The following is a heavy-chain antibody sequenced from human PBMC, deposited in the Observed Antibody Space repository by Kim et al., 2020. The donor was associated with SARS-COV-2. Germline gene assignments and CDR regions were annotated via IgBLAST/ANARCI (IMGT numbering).Heavy chain of an antibody. V-gene: IGHV3-11*06. D-gene: IGHD3-10*01. J-gene: IGHJ4*02. CDR3: ARDITMVRGVIRGAYYFDY. Sequence: GRFTISRDNAKNALYLQMNSLRAEDTAVYYCARDITMVRGVIRGAYYFDYWGQGTLVTVSS.